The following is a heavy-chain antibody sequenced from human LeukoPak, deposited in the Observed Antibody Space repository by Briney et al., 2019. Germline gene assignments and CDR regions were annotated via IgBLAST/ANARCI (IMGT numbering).Heavy chain of an antibody. V-gene: IGHV1-24*01. CDR2: FDPEDGET. CDR3: ATAGSSGYYNY. D-gene: IGHD3-22*01. CDR1: GYTFTSYG. J-gene: IGHJ4*02. Sequence: GASVKVSCKASGYTFTSYGIFWVRQAPGKGLEWMGGFDPEDGETIYAQKFQGRVTMTEDTSTDTAYMELSSLRSEDTAVYYCATAGSSGYYNYWGQGTLVTVSS.